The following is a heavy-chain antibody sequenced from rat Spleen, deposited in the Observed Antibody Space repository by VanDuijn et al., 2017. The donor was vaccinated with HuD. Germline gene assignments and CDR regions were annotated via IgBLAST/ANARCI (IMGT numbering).Heavy chain of an antibody. CDR2: INYDGSST. D-gene: IGHD1-1*01. V-gene: IGHV5-22*01. CDR3: ARHWSYSGDDSMDA. Sequence: EVHLVESGGGLVQPGRSLKFSCAASGFTFSDYYMAWVRQAPKKGLEWVASINYDGSSTYYGDSVKGRFTISRDNAKSTLYLQMNSLRSEDTATYYCARHWSYSGDDSMDAWGQGASVTVSS. J-gene: IGHJ4*01. CDR1: GFTFSDYY.